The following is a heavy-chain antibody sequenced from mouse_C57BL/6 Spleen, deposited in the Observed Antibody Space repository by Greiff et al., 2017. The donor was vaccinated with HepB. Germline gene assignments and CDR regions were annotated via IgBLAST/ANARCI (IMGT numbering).Heavy chain of an antibody. CDR1: GYSFTGYY. D-gene: IGHD1-3*01. Sequence: VQLQQSGPELVKPGASVKISCKASGYSFTGYYMNWVKQSPEKSLEWIGEINPSTGGTTYNQKFKAKATLTVDKSSSTAYMQLKSLTSEDSAVFYCARRGLKFAYWGQGTLVTVSA. CDR3: ARRGLKFAY. J-gene: IGHJ3*01. V-gene: IGHV1-42*01. CDR2: INPSTGGT.